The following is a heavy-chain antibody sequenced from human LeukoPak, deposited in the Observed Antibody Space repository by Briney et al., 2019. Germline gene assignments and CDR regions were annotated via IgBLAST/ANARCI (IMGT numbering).Heavy chain of an antibody. J-gene: IGHJ4*02. V-gene: IGHV3-7*04. CDR2: INQDGSEK. D-gene: IGHD4-17*01. CDR1: GFTFSSYW. Sequence: GVSLRLSCAASGFTFSSYWMSWVRQAPGKGLEWVANINQDGSEKYYVDSVKGRFTISRDNAKNSLYLQMNSLRAEDTAVYYCARGEFYGDYGVDYWGQGTLVTVSS. CDR3: ARGEFYGDYGVDY.